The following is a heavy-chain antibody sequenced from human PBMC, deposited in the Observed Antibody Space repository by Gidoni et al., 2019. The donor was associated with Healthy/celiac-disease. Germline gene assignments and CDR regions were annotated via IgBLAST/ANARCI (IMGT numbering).Heavy chain of an antibody. CDR2: MNPNSGNT. CDR3: ARAYSSGWYWADYYYYGMDV. J-gene: IGHJ6*02. V-gene: IGHV1-8*01. CDR1: GYTFTSYD. Sequence: QVQLVQSGAEVKKPGASVKVSCKASGYTFTSYDINWVRQATGQGLEWMGWMNPNSGNTGYAQKFQGRVTMTRNTSISTAYMELSSLRSEDTAVYYCARAYSSGWYWADYYYYGMDVWGQGTTVTVSS. D-gene: IGHD6-19*01.